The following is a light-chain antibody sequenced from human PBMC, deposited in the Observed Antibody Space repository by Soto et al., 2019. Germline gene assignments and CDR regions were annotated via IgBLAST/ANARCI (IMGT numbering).Light chain of an antibody. V-gene: IGKV3-20*01. CDR1: QSVSSSY. J-gene: IGKJ3*01. CDR2: RAS. Sequence: EIVLTQSPGTLSLSPGERATLSCRASQSVSSSYLAWYQQKPGQAPRLLIYRASSRATGIPGRFSGSGSGTQFTLTISRLEPEDVAVYCCQQYCRSPFTFGPRTTVPIK. CDR3: QQYCRSPFT.